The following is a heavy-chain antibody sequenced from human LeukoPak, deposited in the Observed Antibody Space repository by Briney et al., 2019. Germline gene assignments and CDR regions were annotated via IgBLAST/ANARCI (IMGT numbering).Heavy chain of an antibody. V-gene: IGHV4-39*01. CDR3: ARQGFPPAY. CDR1: GGPISSSSYY. Sequence: SETLSLTCTVSGGPISSSSYYWGWIRQPPGKGLEWIGSIYYSGSTYYNPSLKSRVTMSVDTSKNQFSLKLSSVTAADTAVYSGARQGFPPAYWGRGPLVPVS. J-gene: IGHJ4*02. CDR2: IYYSGST.